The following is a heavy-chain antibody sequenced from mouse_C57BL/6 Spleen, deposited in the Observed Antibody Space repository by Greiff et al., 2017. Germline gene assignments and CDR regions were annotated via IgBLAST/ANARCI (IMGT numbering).Heavy chain of an antibody. CDR1: GYTFTDYY. V-gene: IGHV1-26*01. CDR2: INPNNGGT. Sequence: EVQLQQSGPELVKPGASVKISCKASGYTFTDYYMNWVKQSHGKSLEWIGDINPNNGGTSYNQKFKGKATLTVDKSSSTAYMELRSLTSEDSAVYYCARSILWRYWGQGTTLTVSS. CDR3: ARSILWRY. J-gene: IGHJ2*01. D-gene: IGHD1-1*02.